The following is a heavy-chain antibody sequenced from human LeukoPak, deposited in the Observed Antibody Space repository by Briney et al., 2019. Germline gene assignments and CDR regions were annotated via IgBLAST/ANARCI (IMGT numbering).Heavy chain of an antibody. V-gene: IGHV1-69*13. D-gene: IGHD3-22*01. J-gene: IGHJ4*02. CDR2: IIPIFGTA. Sequence: GASVNVSCKASGGTFSSYAISWVRQAPGQGLEWMGGIIPIFGTANYAQKFQGRVTITADESTSTAYMELSSLRSEDTAVYYCARGYDSSGYYYDGYFDYWGQGTLVTVSS. CDR1: GGTFSSYA. CDR3: ARGYDSSGYYYDGYFDY.